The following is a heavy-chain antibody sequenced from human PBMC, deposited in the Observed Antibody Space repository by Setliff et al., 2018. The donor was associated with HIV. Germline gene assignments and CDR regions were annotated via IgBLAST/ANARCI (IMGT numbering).Heavy chain of an antibody. V-gene: IGHV1-8*02. CDR1: GYTFSSSG. CDR3: ARGRSLVRDSGSPEYYYMDV. D-gene: IGHD3-10*01. Sequence: ASVKVSCKASGYTFSSSGISWVRQATGQGLEWMGWMNPNSGDTGYAQKFQGRVTMTRNTSISTAFMELSSLRSEDTAVYYCARGRSLVRDSGSPEYYYMDVWGKGTTVTVSS. CDR2: MNPNSGDT. J-gene: IGHJ6*03.